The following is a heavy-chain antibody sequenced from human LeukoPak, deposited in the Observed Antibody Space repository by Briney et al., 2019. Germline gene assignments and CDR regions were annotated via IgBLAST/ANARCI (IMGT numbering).Heavy chain of an antibody. D-gene: IGHD2-21*01. CDR2: IHSSGAT. J-gene: IGHJ5*02. V-gene: IGHV4-4*09. CDR1: DGSINSYY. Sequence: SETLSLTCSVSDGSINSYYWSWIRQPPGKGLEWIGYIHSSGATHYNPSLKSRVTTSLDTSKNQFSLKLSSVTAADTAVYYCARLGGYSDHWGQGTLVTVSS. CDR3: ARLGGYSDH.